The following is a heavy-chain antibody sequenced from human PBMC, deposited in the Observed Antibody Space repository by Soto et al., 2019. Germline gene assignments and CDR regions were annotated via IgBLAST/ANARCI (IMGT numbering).Heavy chain of an antibody. D-gene: IGHD1-26*01. CDR3: ARSRVGASSPHDL. V-gene: IGHV4-31*03. CDR1: GDSTVYASSISRGGYY. J-gene: IGHJ4*01. CDR2: IYYSGEN. Sequence: QVQLQESGPGVVKASQTLSLTCTVSGDSTVYASSISRGGYYWGWTRQHPGRGLEWIGYIYYSGENFYNPSLKSRVTISSDKSKHPYSLRMTSVPAMDTAVYYCARSRVGASSPHDLWGHGRPVTVSP.